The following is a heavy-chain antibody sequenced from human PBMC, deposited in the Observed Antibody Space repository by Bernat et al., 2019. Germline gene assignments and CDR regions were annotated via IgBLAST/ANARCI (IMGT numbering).Heavy chain of an antibody. D-gene: IGHD5-12*01. CDR3: ARDAGGYDFDY. V-gene: IGHV3-21*01. CDR1: GFTFSSYS. Sequence: EVQLVESGGGLVKPGGSLRLSCAASGFTFSSYSMNWVHQAPGKGLEWVSSISSSSSYIYYADSVKGRFTISRDNAKNSLYLQMNSLRAEDTAVYYCARDAGGYDFDYWGQGTLVTVSS. CDR2: ISSSSSYI. J-gene: IGHJ4*02.